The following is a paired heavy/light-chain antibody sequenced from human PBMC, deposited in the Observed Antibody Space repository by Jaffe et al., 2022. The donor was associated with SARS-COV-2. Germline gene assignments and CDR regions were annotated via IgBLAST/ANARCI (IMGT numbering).Light chain of an antibody. Sequence: EVVLTQSPGTLSLSPGERATLSCRASPSVSGAFLAWYQQKPGQAPRLLIYGASSRATGIPDRFSGSGSGTDFTLTISRLEPEDFAVYYCQQYGSSSTFGGGTKVEIK. CDR2: GAS. CDR1: PSVSGAF. CDR3: QQYGSSST. J-gene: IGKJ4*01. V-gene: IGKV3-20*01.
Heavy chain of an antibody. Sequence: QLHLQESGPGLVKPSETLSLICTVSGDSISSGSYYWGWTRQPPGKGLEWIADIYYSGSTYYNPSLKSRVTISVDTSKNQFSLKLGSVTAADTAIYYCARHLKVRPIGNGAFDIWGQGTMVTVSS. V-gene: IGHV4-39*01. CDR3: ARHLKVRPIGNGAFDI. J-gene: IGHJ3*02. CDR1: GDSISSGSYY. CDR2: IYYSGST. D-gene: IGHD1-1*01.